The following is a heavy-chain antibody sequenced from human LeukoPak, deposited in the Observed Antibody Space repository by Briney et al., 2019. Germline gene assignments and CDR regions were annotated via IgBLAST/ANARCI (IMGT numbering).Heavy chain of an antibody. J-gene: IGHJ4*02. CDR3: ARDRYYYDSSGYYALFDY. Sequence: PGGSLRLSCAASGFTFSSYEMNWVRQAPGKGLEWVSYISSSGSTIYYADSVKGRFTISRDNAKNSLYLQMNSLRAEDTAVYYCARDRYYYDSSGYYALFDYWGQGTLVTVSS. V-gene: IGHV3-48*03. CDR1: GFTFSSYE. CDR2: ISSSGSTI. D-gene: IGHD3-22*01.